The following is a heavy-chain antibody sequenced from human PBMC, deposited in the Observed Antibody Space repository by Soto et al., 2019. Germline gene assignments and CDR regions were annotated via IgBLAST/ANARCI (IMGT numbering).Heavy chain of an antibody. CDR3: TRDGDGRMTTNRYYYYGMDV. V-gene: IGHV4-59*01. Sequence: SETLSLTCTVSGGSISGYYWSWIRQPPGKGLEWIGNVYYSGGAKYNPSVKRRVSISVDTSKNQFSLNLSSVTAADTAVYYCTRDGDGRMTTNRYYYYGMDVWGPGITVTVSS. D-gene: IGHD2-21*02. CDR2: VYYSGGA. CDR1: GGSISGYY. J-gene: IGHJ6*02.